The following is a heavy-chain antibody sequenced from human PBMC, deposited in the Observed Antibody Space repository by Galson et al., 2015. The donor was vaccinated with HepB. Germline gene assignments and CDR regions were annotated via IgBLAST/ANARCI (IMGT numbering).Heavy chain of an antibody. J-gene: IGHJ5*02. CDR3: ARGLGDSSQLPLLDRSDP. CDR2: ISGFSDYI. CDR1: GFTFSTSS. D-gene: IGHD2-2*01. V-gene: IGHV3-21*01. Sequence: SLRLSCAASGFTFSTSSMNWVRQAPGKGLEWVSSISGFSDYIFYADSVKGRFTISRDNAKNSLFLQMNTLTAEDTAVYYCARGLGDSSQLPLLDRSDPWGQETLVTVSS.